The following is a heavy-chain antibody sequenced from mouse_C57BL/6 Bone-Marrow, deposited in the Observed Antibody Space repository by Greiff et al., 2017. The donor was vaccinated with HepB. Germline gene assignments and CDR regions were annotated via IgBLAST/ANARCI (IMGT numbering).Heavy chain of an antibody. D-gene: IGHD1-1*01. CDR1: GFSLTSYG. V-gene: IGHV2-2*01. CDR3: ARNRDYYGSSFDY. Sequence: QVQLKESGPGLVQPSQSLSITCTVSGFSLTSYGVHWVRQSPGKGLEWLGVIWSGGSTYYNAAFISRLSISKDNSKRQVFFKMNSLQADDTAIYYCARNRDYYGSSFDYWGQGTTLTVSS. CDR2: IWSGGST. J-gene: IGHJ2*01.